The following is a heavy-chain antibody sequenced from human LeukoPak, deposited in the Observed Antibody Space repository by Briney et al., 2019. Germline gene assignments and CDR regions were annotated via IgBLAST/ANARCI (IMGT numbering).Heavy chain of an antibody. CDR1: GYTFTDYY. Sequence: ASVTVSCKASGYTFTDYYMHWMRQAPGQGPEWMGWMNPNSGGTNYAQKFQGRVTMTRDTYITTAYMELSSLRSDDTAVYYCAPRRVAADKGFDYWGQGTLVTVSS. D-gene: IGHD6-19*01. V-gene: IGHV1-2*02. CDR3: APRRVAADKGFDY. CDR2: MNPNSGGT. J-gene: IGHJ4*02.